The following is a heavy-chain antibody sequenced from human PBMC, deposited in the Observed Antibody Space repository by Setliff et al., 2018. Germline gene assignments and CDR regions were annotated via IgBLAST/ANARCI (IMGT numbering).Heavy chain of an antibody. Sequence: PSETLSLTCTVSGDSITSGSYYWSWVRQPAGQGLEWIGQIYTRGSTNENPSLKSRVTISVDTSKNQVSLRLTSVTTADTAIYYCARGLNTESWTPLYWSPGTRVTVSS. CDR2: IYTRGST. V-gene: IGHV4-61*09. D-gene: IGHD2-15*01. CDR3: ARGLNTESWTPLY. J-gene: IGHJ4*02. CDR1: GDSITSGSYY.